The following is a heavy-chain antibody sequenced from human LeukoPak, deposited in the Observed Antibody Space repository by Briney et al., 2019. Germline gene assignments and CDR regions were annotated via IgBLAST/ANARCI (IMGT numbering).Heavy chain of an antibody. Sequence: GGSLRLSCAASGFTFSSYAMSWVRQAPGKGLEWVSAISGSGGSTYYADSVKGRFTISRDNSKNTLYLQMNSLRAEDTAVYYCAKTAVVDYYGSSGSPDYWGQGTLVTVSS. V-gene: IGHV3-23*01. CDR1: GFTFSSYA. CDR2: ISGSGGST. CDR3: AKTAVVDYYGSSGSPDY. D-gene: IGHD3-22*01. J-gene: IGHJ4*02.